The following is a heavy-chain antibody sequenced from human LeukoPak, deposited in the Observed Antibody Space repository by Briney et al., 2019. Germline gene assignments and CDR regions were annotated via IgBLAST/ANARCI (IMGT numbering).Heavy chain of an antibody. J-gene: IGHJ4*02. Sequence: GGSLRLSCAASGFTFSNAWLSWVRQAPGKGLEWVAVISFDGRNKYFADSVKGRFTISRDNSKNTLYLQMNSLRAEDTAVYYCAKEKYRGYSYGSGDYWGQGTLVTVSS. V-gene: IGHV3-30*18. CDR1: GFTFSNAW. CDR3: AKEKYRGYSYGSGDY. D-gene: IGHD5-18*01. CDR2: ISFDGRNK.